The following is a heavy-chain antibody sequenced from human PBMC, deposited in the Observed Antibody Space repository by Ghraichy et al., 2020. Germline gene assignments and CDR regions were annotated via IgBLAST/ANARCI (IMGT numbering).Heavy chain of an antibody. V-gene: IGHV2-5*02. CDR3: AHRRYYDSSGYDC. J-gene: IGHJ4*02. Sequence: SGPTLVKPTQTLTLTCTLSGFSLSTSEVGVGWIRQPPGKALEWLAVIRWDGNTRYSPSLKNRLTITRVTFKNQVVLTMTNMDPVDTGTYYCAHRRYYDSSGYDCWGQGTLVTVAS. CDR1: GFSLSTSEVG. D-gene: IGHD3-22*01. CDR2: IRWDGNT.